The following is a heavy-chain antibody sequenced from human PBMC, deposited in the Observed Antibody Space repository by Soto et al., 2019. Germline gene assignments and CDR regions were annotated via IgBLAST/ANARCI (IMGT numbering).Heavy chain of an antibody. D-gene: IGHD6-6*01. Sequence: PGGSLRLSCAASGFTFDDYAMHWVRQAPGKGLEWVSGISWNSGSIGYADSVKGRFTISRDNAKNSLYLQMNSLRAEDTALYYCAKDIDSSSSGPDYWGQGTLVTVSS. CDR2: ISWNSGSI. CDR3: AKDIDSSSSGPDY. J-gene: IGHJ4*02. CDR1: GFTFDDYA. V-gene: IGHV3-9*01.